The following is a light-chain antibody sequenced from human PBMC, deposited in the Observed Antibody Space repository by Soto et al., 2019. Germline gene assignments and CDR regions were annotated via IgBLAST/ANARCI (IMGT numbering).Light chain of an antibody. Sequence: QSVLTQPASVSGSPGQSIAISCTGTSSDVGGYNFVSWYQQHPGKAPKLMIYDVSNRPSGLSNRFSGSKSGNTASLTISGLHAEDEADYYCSSYTSGSTYVFGTGTKVTVL. J-gene: IGLJ1*01. CDR2: DVS. V-gene: IGLV2-14*01. CDR1: SSDVGGYNF. CDR3: SSYTSGSTYV.